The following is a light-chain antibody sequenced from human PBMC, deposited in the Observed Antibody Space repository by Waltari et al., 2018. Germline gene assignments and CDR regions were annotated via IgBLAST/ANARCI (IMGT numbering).Light chain of an antibody. CDR2: EVS. CDR3: SSYTSSSTLV. V-gene: IGLV2-14*01. Sequence: QSALTQPASVSGSPGQSITISCTGTSSDVGGYNYVSWYQQHPGKAPKLMIYEVSNRTSGVSNRFSGSKSGHTASLTISGLQAEDEADYYCSSYTSSSTLVFGTGTKVTVL. J-gene: IGLJ1*01. CDR1: SSDVGGYNY.